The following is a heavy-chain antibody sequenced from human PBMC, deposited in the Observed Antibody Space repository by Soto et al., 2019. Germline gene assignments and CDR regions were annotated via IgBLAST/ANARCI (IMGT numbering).Heavy chain of an antibody. CDR1: GYSFVGYN. V-gene: IGHV1-18*04. CDR2: IRPYNGDT. CDR3: ARYGGGIADV. Sequence: QAQLVQSGAEVKKPGASVKVSCKASGYSFVGYNISWVRQAPGQGLEWMGCIRPYNGDTNYAQKVQGRVTVTTDTSTSKAYMELRSVRSDDTAVYYCARYGGGIADVWGQGTPVTVS. J-gene: IGHJ6*02. D-gene: IGHD2-21*01.